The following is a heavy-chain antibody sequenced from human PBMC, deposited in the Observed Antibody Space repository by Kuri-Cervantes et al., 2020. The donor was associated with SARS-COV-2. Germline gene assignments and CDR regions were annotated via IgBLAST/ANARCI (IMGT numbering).Heavy chain of an antibody. J-gene: IGHJ3*02. D-gene: IGHD1-7*01. CDR2: IIPIFGTA. CDR1: GGTFSSYG. V-gene: IGHV1-69*05. Sequence: SVKVSCKASGGTFSSYGISWVRQAPGQGLEWMGGIIPIFGTANYAQKFQGRVTITTDESTSTAYMELSSLRSEDTAVYYCARVHNWNYEGYAFDIWGQGTMVTVSS. CDR3: ARVHNWNYEGYAFDI.